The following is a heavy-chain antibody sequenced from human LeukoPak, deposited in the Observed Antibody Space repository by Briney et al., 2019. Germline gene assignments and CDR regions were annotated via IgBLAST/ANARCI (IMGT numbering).Heavy chain of an antibody. Sequence: SETLSLTCAVYGGSFSGYYWSWIRQPPGKGLEWIGEINHSGSTNYNPSLKSRVTISVDTSKNQFSLKVSSVTAADTAVYYCARAPVSYYYDILDYWGQGILVTVSS. CDR3: ARAPVSYYYDILDY. V-gene: IGHV4-34*01. CDR1: GGSFSGYY. J-gene: IGHJ4*02. CDR2: INHSGST. D-gene: IGHD3-22*01.